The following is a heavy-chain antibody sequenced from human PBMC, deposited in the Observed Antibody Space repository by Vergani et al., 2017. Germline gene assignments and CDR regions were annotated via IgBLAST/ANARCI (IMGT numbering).Heavy chain of an antibody. Sequence: EVQLVESGGGLVQPGGSLRLSCGASVFTFSSYAMPWVRLAPGQGLQWVSGISGSGGNTFYTDSVKGRFTISRDNSKDTLYLQMNSLRVEDTAIYYCAKARDPKCKGGNCYSYYYGLDLWGQGTTVTVSS. J-gene: IGHJ6*02. CDR2: ISGSGGNT. D-gene: IGHD2-21*01. CDR3: AKARDPKCKGGNCYSYYYGLDL. CDR1: VFTFSSYA. V-gene: IGHV3-23*04.